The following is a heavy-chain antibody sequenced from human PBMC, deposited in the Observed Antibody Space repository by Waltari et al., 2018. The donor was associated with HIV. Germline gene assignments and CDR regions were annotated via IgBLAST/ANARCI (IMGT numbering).Heavy chain of an antibody. J-gene: IGHJ4*02. CDR2: MSRDGSRI. CDR1: GFTLRSYS. Sequence: EVEVVESGGRLAQPGGSLRISCMVSGFTLRSYSMNWVRQAPGKGREWVSYMSRDGSRIHYGDSVRGRFTTSRDNARNSVFLQMNSLRADDTAVYYCVRPLYDSSGSLSSGEYWGQGTLVTVSS. CDR3: VRPLYDSSGSLSSGEY. V-gene: IGHV3-48*04. D-gene: IGHD3-22*01.